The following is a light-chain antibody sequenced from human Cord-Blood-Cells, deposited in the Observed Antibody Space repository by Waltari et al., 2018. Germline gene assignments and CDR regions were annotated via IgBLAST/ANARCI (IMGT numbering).Light chain of an antibody. J-gene: IGLJ1*01. CDR1: SSDVGGYNY. V-gene: IGLV2-8*01. Sequence: QSALTQPPSASGSPGQSVTISCTGTSSDVGGYNYVSWYQQHPGKAPKLMIYEVSTRPSGVPDRFAGSKAGITASLTVSGLQAEDEADYYCSSYAGSNNYVFGTGTKVTVL. CDR3: SSYAGSNNYV. CDR2: EVS.